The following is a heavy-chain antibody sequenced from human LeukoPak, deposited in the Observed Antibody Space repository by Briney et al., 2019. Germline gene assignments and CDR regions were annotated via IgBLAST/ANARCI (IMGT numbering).Heavy chain of an antibody. V-gene: IGHV1-46*01. Sequence: GASVKVSCKASGYTFTGYYMHWVRQAPGQGLEWMGIINPSGGSTSYAQKFQGRVTMTRDMSTSTVYMELSSLRSEDTAVYYCARVAERWGSSYSSSSLYYYYMDVWGKGTTVTVSS. J-gene: IGHJ6*03. CDR3: ARVAERWGSSYSSSSLYYYYMDV. D-gene: IGHD6-6*01. CDR1: GYTFTGYY. CDR2: INPSGGST.